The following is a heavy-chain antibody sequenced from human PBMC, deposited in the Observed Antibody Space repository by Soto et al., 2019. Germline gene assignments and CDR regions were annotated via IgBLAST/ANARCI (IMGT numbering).Heavy chain of an antibody. J-gene: IGHJ4*02. V-gene: IGHV4-30-4*01. CDR2: LFSSGGT. D-gene: IGHD4-17*01. Sequence: QVQLQESGPGLVKPSQTLSLTCTVSGGSISSGDYYWSWIRQPPGKGLEWIGYLFSSGGTYYSPSLKSRIMISSDMSRNQFSLNLSSVTAADTARYYCARWAGGDRNGERIGDYGGPFDNWGQGTLVTVSS. CDR3: ARWAGGDRNGERIGDYGGPFDN. CDR1: GGSISSGDYY.